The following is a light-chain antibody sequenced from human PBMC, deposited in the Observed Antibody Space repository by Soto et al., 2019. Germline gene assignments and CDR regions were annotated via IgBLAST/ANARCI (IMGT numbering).Light chain of an antibody. J-gene: IGKJ1*01. CDR2: GAS. Sequence: DIQMTQSPSTLSTSVGDRVTITCRASQSVSNWLAWYQQKPGKAPKLLIYGASSLESGVPSRFSGSGSGTEFTLTISSLQSDDFATYYCQQYKSYWTFGQGTKVDI. V-gene: IGKV1-5*01. CDR1: QSVSNW. CDR3: QQYKSYWT.